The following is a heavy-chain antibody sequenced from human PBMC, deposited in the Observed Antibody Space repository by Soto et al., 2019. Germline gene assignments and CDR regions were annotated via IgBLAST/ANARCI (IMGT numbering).Heavy chain of an antibody. Sequence: QVQLVQSGAEVKKPGSSVKVSCKASGGTFSSYAISWVRQAPGQGLEWMGGIIPIFGTANYAQEFQGRVTITADESTSTAYMELSSLRSEDTAVYYCARGYCGGDCYSWGPNWFDPWGQGTLVTVSS. V-gene: IGHV1-69*01. CDR2: IIPIFGTA. CDR1: GGTFSSYA. D-gene: IGHD2-21*02. CDR3: ARGYCGGDCYSWGPNWFDP. J-gene: IGHJ5*02.